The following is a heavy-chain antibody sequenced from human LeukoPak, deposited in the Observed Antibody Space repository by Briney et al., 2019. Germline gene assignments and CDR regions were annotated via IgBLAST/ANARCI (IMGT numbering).Heavy chain of an antibody. J-gene: IGHJ4*02. Sequence: ASVKVSCKVSGYTLTELSMHWVRQAPGKGLEWMGIINPSGGSTSYAQKFQGRGTMTRDMSTSTVYMELSSLRSEDTAVYYCAREDIVGATGVDYWGQGTLVTVSS. CDR3: AREDIVGATGVDY. CDR2: INPSGGST. CDR1: GYTLTELS. D-gene: IGHD1-26*01. V-gene: IGHV1-46*01.